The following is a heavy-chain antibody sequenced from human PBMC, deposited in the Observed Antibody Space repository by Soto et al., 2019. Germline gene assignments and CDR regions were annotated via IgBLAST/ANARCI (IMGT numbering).Heavy chain of an antibody. J-gene: IGHJ2*01. CDR2: IIPALGTA. CDR3: ARPDIGVYWYFEL. D-gene: IGHD2-8*01. CDR1: GGTFSSHT. V-gene: IGHV1-69*08. Sequence: QDQLVQSGAEVKKPGSSVKVSCKASGGTFSSHTFSWVRQAPGQGLEWMGRIIPALGTATYAQKFQGRVTFTADESATTVYMELNCLRSEDTAVYYCARPDIGVYWYFELWSRGTLVTVSS.